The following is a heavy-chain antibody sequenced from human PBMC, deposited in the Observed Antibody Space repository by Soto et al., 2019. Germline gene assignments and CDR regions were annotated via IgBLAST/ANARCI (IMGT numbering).Heavy chain of an antibody. CDR2: IYSSGST. V-gene: IGHV4-4*07. Sequence: LSLTCTVTGGAISGYYWTWIRQSDGEGLEWIGRIYSSGSTNYNPSLKSRVTISLDTSMNYFSLRLSSVTAADTAVYYCASPRQGNYDFLSGYYALDYWSQGTLVTVSS. D-gene: IGHD3-3*01. CDR1: GGAISGYY. J-gene: IGHJ4*02. CDR3: ASPRQGNYDFLSGYYALDY.